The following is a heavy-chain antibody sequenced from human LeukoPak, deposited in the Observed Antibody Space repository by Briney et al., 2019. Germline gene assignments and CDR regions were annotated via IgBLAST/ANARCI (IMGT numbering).Heavy chain of an antibody. CDR1: GYSITSGYF. Sequence: SETLSLTCSVSGYSITSGYFWGWIRQPPGKGLEWIGTIYHSGTTYYNPSLKSRVTISVDKSKNQFSLKLSSVTAADTAVYYCARVAKRWLQFSFNWFDPWGQGTLVTVSS. D-gene: IGHD5-24*01. V-gene: IGHV4-38-2*02. CDR2: IYHSGTT. CDR3: ARVAKRWLQFSFNWFDP. J-gene: IGHJ5*02.